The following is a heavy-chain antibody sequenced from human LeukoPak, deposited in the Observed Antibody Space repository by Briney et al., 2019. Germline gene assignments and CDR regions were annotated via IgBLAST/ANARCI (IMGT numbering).Heavy chain of an antibody. CDR1: GFTFSNYA. J-gene: IGHJ4*02. Sequence: GGSLRLSCAASGFTFSNYAMHWVRQAPGKGLEWVAVISYDGSNKYYADSVKGRFTISRDNSKNTLNLQMNSLRAEDTAAYYCARGGSSYFLDYWGQGTLVTVSS. V-gene: IGHV3-30*04. CDR2: ISYDGSNK. CDR3: ARGGSSYFLDY. D-gene: IGHD6-13*01.